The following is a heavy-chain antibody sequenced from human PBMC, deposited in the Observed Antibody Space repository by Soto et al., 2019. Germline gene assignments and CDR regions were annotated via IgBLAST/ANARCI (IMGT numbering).Heavy chain of an antibody. Sequence: GGSLRLSCAASGFTFSSYAMSWVRQAPGKGLEWVSAISGSGGSTYYADSVKGRFTISRDNSKNTLYLQMNSLRAEDTAVYYCAKDPQGYCSSTSCYGPDFDYWGQGTLVTVSS. V-gene: IGHV3-23*01. J-gene: IGHJ4*02. CDR2: ISGSGGST. CDR3: AKDPQGYCSSTSCYGPDFDY. CDR1: GFTFSSYA. D-gene: IGHD2-2*01.